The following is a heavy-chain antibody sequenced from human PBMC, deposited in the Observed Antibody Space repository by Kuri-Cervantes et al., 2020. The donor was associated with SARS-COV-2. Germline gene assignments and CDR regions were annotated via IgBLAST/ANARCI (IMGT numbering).Heavy chain of an antibody. CDR3: ARVPSVVTGIGSDD. V-gene: IGHV1-8*01. J-gene: IGHJ4*02. D-gene: IGHD2-21*02. CDR1: GYTFTSYD. Sequence: ASVKVSCKASGYTFTSYDINWVRQATGQGLEWMGWMNPNSGNTGYAQKFQGRVTMTRNTSISTAYMELSSLRSEDTAVYYCARVPSVVTGIGSDDWGQGTLVTVSS. CDR2: MNPNSGNT.